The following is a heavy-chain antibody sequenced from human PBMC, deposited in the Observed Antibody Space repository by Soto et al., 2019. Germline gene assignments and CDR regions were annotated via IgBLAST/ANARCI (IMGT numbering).Heavy chain of an antibody. J-gene: IGHJ6*02. V-gene: IGHV1-18*01. CDR2: ISPYTGNT. CDR3: VMVDNYVTPTPQDV. CDR1: GYIFVNYG. D-gene: IGHD3-16*01. Sequence: QVQLVQSGDEVKKPGASVQVSCKASGYIFVNYGIAWVRQAPGQGLEWMGRISPYTGNTHSATKVQGRLTMTTDTSTSNAYMDQGSLTSDDTAVYYCVMVDNYVTPTPQDVWGQGTTVTVSS.